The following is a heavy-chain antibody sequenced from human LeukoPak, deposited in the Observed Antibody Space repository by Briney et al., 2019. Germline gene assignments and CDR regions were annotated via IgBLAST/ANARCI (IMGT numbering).Heavy chain of an antibody. CDR1: GGSFSGYY. Sequence: SETLSLTCAVYGGSFSGYYWSWIRQSPGKGLEWIGEINHSGSTNYNPSLKSRVTISVDTSKNQFSLKLSSVTAADTAVYYCARGRIAAAVSWKLRDPLMGDYWGQGTLVTVSS. CDR3: ARGRIAAAVSWKLRDPLMGDY. D-gene: IGHD6-13*01. V-gene: IGHV4-34*01. J-gene: IGHJ4*02. CDR2: INHSGST.